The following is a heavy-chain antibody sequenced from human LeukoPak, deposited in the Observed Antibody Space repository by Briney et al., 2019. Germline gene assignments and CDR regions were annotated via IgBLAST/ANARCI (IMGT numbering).Heavy chain of an antibody. Sequence: SETLSLTCAVSGGFISSGNWWGWFRQPPGKGLEWIGEIHHSVGTNYNPSLKSRVAISMDKSKNQFSLDVTSVTAADTAMYYCARKGQATIVDYWGRGTLVTVSS. V-gene: IGHV4-4*02. CDR2: IHHSVGT. J-gene: IGHJ4*02. CDR3: ARKGQATIVDY. D-gene: IGHD1-1*01. CDR1: GGFISSGNW.